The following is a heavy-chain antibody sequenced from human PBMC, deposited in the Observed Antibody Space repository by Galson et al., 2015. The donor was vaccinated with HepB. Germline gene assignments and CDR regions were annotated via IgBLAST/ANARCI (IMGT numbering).Heavy chain of an antibody. CDR3: ATSMVPRKGLDY. V-gene: IGHV1-18*01. D-gene: IGHD3-10*01. CDR1: GYTFTSYG. Sequence: SVKVSCKASGYTFTSYGISWVRQAPGQGLERMGWISAYNGNTNFARKLQGRVTMTTDTSTSTAYMELRSLRSDDTAVYYCATSMVPRKGLDYWGQGTLVTVSS. J-gene: IGHJ4*02. CDR2: ISAYNGNT.